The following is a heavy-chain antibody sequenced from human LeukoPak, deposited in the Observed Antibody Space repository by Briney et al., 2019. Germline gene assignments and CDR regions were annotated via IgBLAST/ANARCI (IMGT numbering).Heavy chain of an antibody. D-gene: IGHD1-26*01. CDR3: ARTLIVGNYYYYYMDV. CDR2: INPNSGGT. CDR1: GYTFTGYY. V-gene: IGHV1-2*02. Sequence: GASVKVSCKASGYTFTGYYMHWVRQAPGQGLERMGWINPNSGGTNYAQKFQGRVTMTRDTSISTAYMELSRLRSDDTAVYYCARTLIVGNYYYYYMDVWGKGTTVTISS. J-gene: IGHJ6*03.